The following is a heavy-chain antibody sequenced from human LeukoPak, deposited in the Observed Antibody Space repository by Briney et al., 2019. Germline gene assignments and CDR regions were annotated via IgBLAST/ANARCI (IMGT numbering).Heavy chain of an antibody. CDR1: GFTFSNAW. Sequence: GGSLRLSCAASGFTFSNAWMSWVRQAPGKGLVWVSRMNSDGSGTSYADSVKGRFTISRDNAKNTLYLQMNSLRAEDTAVYYCARVPHYYYYYMDVWGKGTTVTVSS. CDR2: MNSDGSGT. CDR3: ARVPHYYYYYMDV. J-gene: IGHJ6*03. V-gene: IGHV3-74*01.